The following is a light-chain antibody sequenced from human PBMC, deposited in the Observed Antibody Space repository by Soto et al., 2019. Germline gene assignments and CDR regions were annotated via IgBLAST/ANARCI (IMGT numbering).Light chain of an antibody. CDR3: HQYGSSPYT. CDR2: GAS. V-gene: IGKV3-20*01. J-gene: IGKJ2*01. Sequence: EIVLTQSPGTLSLSPGERATLSCRASQSVSSSYLAWYQQKPGQAPRPLIYGASSRATGIPAGLSGSGSGTDFTLTIKRVEPEDFAVYYCHQYGSSPYTFGQGTKLATK. CDR1: QSVSSSY.